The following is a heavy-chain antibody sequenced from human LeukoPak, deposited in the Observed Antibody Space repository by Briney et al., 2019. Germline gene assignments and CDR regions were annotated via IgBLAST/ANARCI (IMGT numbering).Heavy chain of an antibody. CDR1: GYTFTGYY. J-gene: IGHJ4*02. CDR3: ARQSGYYEPPFDY. CDR2: INPNSGGT. Sequence: GASVKVSCKASGYTFTGYYMHWVRQAPGQGLEWMGWINPNSGGTNYAQKFQGWVTMTRDTSISTAYMELSRLKASDTAMYYCARQSGYYEPPFDYWGQGTLVTVSS. V-gene: IGHV1-2*04. D-gene: IGHD3-3*01.